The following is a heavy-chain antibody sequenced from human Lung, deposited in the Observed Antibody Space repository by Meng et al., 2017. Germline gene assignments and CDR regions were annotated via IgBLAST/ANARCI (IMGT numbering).Heavy chain of an antibody. CDR3: ARGGVTTDD. D-gene: IGHD4-17*01. CDR1: GFSFSTHW. J-gene: IGHJ4*02. CDR2: LTGDGSST. V-gene: IGHV3-74*01. Sequence: EGRRVEPGGGLVRPGGSRIRYCAASGFSFSTHWMHWVRQAPGKGLEWVSRLTGDGSSTIYADSVQGRFTMSRDNAKNTLSLQMNSLRAEDTAVYYCARGGVTTDDWGQGTLVTVSS.